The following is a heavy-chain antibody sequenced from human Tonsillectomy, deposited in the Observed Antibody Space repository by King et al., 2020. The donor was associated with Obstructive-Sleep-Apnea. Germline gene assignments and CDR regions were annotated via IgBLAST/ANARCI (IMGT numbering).Heavy chain of an antibody. Sequence: VQLVESGGGVVQPGRSLRISCTASEFTFSNYAMHWVRQAPGKGLEWVAAISYDAVKTYYADSMKGRFTISRDNSKSTLHLHMNSLRTENTAVYSCARYYYYASTFCFSVPSSAILAYWGQGTLVTVSS. V-gene: IGHV3-30*04. CDR3: ARYYYYASTFCFSVPSSAILAY. CDR1: EFTFSNYA. D-gene: IGHD3-10*01. J-gene: IGHJ4*02. CDR2: ISYDAVKT.